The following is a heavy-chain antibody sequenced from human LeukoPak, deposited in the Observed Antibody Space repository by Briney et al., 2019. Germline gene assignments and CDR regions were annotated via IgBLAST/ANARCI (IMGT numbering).Heavy chain of an antibody. D-gene: IGHD3-10*01. CDR1: GYTFTSHG. Sequence: ASVKVSCKASGYTFTSHGISWVRQAPGQGLEWMGWMNPNSGNTGYAQKFQGRVTMTRNTSISTAYMELSSLRSEDTAVYYCARAFLVRGTTRYYYYMDVWGKGTTVTISS. CDR2: MNPNSGNT. V-gene: IGHV1-8*02. J-gene: IGHJ6*03. CDR3: ARAFLVRGTTRYYYYMDV.